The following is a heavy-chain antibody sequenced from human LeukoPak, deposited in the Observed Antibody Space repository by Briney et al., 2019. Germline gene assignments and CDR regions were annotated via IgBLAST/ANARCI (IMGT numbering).Heavy chain of an antibody. D-gene: IGHD3-10*01. J-gene: IGHJ6*03. Sequence: PSQTLSLTCTVSGDSVSNVSYYWAWIRQPPGKGLEWIANVYYSGSTYYNPSLKSRVAISVDTSKNQFSLTLRSVTAADTGVYFCASLVRGGSSYYYMDVWGRGTSVTVSS. CDR3: ASLVRGGSSYYYMDV. CDR1: GDSVSNVSYY. CDR2: VYYSGST. V-gene: IGHV4-39*01.